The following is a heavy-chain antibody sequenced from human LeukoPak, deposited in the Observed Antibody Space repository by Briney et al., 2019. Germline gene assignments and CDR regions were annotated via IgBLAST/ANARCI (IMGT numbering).Heavy chain of an antibody. CDR3: ARGYSSSWNYLDY. CDR1: GGSISNYW. D-gene: IGHD6-13*01. Sequence: PSETLSLTCTVSGGSISNYWWSWIRQPPGKGLEWIGYIYYSGSTNYNPSLKSRVTISVVTSKKQFSLKVSSVTAADTAVYYCARGYSSSWNYLDYWGQGTLVTVSS. V-gene: IGHV4-59*01. CDR2: IYYSGST. J-gene: IGHJ4*02.